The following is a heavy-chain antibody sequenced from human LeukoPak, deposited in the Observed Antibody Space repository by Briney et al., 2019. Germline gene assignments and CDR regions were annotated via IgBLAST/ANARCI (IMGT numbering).Heavy chain of an antibody. J-gene: IGHJ3*02. D-gene: IGHD2-2*01. Sequence: ASVKVSCKASGYTFTGYYMHWVRQAPGQGLEWMGWINPNSGGTNYAQKFQGRVTMTRDTSISTAYMELSRLRSDDTAVYYCARDQGVIVVVLTSPSDIWGQGTMVTVSS. CDR1: GYTFTGYY. CDR2: INPNSGGT. V-gene: IGHV1-2*02. CDR3: ARDQGVIVVVLTSPSDI.